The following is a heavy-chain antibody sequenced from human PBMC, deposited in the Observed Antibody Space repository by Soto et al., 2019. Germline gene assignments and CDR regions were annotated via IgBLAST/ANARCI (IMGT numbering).Heavy chain of an antibody. CDR3: AGLRGYAGSPIDY. Sequence: SETLSLTCTVAGGSIISGYWSWIRQPPGKGLEWIGYISYSGNTNYNPSLKSRVTMSVDTPKNQFSLRLSSVTTADTAVYYCAGLRGYAGSPIDYWGQGTLVTVSS. V-gene: IGHV4-59*01. J-gene: IGHJ4*02. CDR2: ISYSGNT. CDR1: GGSIISGY. D-gene: IGHD2-15*01.